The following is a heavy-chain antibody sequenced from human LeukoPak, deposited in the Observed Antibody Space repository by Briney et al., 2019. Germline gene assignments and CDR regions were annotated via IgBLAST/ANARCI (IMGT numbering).Heavy chain of an antibody. Sequence: GGSLRLSCSASGFTFSSYAMNWVRQAPGKGLEYVSAIGSNGGSTYYADSVKGRFTISRDNSKNTLYLQMSSLRAEDTAVYYCGKVGNSNDDETLYYSGQGTLVTVSS. V-gene: IGHV3-64D*09. CDR1: GFTFSSYA. CDR2: IGSNGGST. D-gene: IGHD1-1*01. J-gene: IGHJ4*02. CDR3: GKVGNSNDDETLYY.